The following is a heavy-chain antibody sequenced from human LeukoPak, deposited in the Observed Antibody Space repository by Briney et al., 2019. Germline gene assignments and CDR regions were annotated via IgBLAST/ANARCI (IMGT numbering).Heavy chain of an antibody. D-gene: IGHD5-24*01. V-gene: IGHV3-23*01. CDR2: VSGADGTT. J-gene: IGHJ3*02. CDR1: GFTFSAYG. CDR3: AKDSGRDGYNSFAFDI. Sequence: PGGSLRLSCAASGFTFSAYGMSWVRQSPRKGLEWVSGVSGADGTTYYADSVKGRFTISRDNSKNTLYLQMNSLRAEDTAVYYCAKDSGRDGYNSFAFDIWGQGTMVTVSS.